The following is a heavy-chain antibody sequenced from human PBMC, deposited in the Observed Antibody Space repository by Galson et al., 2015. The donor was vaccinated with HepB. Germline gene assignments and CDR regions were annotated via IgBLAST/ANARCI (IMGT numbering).Heavy chain of an antibody. CDR3: TTGQRWDTIFGVVRSSIDY. Sequence: SLRLSCAASGFTFSNAWMSWVRQAPGKGLEWVGRIKSKTDGGTTDYAAPVKGRFTISRDDSKNALYLQMNSLKTEDTAVYYCTTGQRWDTIFGVVRSSIDYWGQGTLVTVSS. CDR2: IKSKTDGGTT. J-gene: IGHJ4*02. V-gene: IGHV3-15*01. D-gene: IGHD3-3*01. CDR1: GFTFSNAW.